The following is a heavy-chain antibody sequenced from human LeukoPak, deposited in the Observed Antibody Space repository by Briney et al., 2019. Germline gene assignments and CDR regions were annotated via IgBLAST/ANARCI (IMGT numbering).Heavy chain of an antibody. J-gene: IGHJ4*02. CDR1: GFSVRSSY. CDR3: AREASCGGDCYPH. V-gene: IGHV3-53*01. Sequence: GGSLRLSCEASGFSVRSSYMSWVRQAPGKGLEWVSVIYTSDSTHYADSVKGRFIISRDNSRNTLYLQMNSLRAEDTAVYYCAREASCGGDCYPHWGQGTLVTVSS. CDR2: IYTSDST. D-gene: IGHD2-21*02.